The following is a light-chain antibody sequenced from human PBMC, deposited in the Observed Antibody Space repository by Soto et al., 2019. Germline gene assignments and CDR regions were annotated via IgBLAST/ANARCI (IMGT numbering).Light chain of an antibody. J-gene: IGLJ1*01. CDR1: SSDVGGYTY. CDR2: DVT. CDR3: SSYTTSNTRQIV. V-gene: IGLV2-14*03. Sequence: QSALTQPASVSGSPGQSITISCTGTSSDVGGYTYVSWYQHHPGKAPKLIIYDVTNRPSGVSNPFSGSKSGNTASRTISGLQHDDEADYYCSSYTTSNTRQIVFGTGTKLTVL.